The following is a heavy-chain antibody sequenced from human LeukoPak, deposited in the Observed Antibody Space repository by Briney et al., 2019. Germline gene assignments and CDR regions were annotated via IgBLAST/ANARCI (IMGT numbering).Heavy chain of an antibody. Sequence: GRSLRLSCAASGFTFSSYAMHWVRQAPGKGLEWVAVISYDGSNKYYADSVKGRVTISRDNSKNTLYLQMNSLRAEDTAVYYCASLEMATIKSSYFDYWGQGTLVTVSS. V-gene: IGHV3-30-3*01. CDR2: ISYDGSNK. CDR1: GFTFSSYA. CDR3: ASLEMATIKSSYFDY. D-gene: IGHD5-24*01. J-gene: IGHJ4*02.